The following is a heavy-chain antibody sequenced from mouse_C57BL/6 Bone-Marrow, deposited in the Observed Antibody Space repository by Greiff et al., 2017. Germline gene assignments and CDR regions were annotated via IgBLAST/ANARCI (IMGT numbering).Heavy chain of an antibody. J-gene: IGHJ2*01. CDR1: GYTFTSYW. CDR3: ARSIYYGSSLDY. V-gene: IGHV1-69*01. CDR2: IDPSDSYT. Sequence: QVQLQQPGAELVMPGASVKMSCKASGYTFTSYWMHWVKQRPGQGLEWIGEIDPSDSYTNYNQKFTGKSTLTVAKSSSTAYMQLSSLTSEDSAVYYCARSIYYGSSLDYWGQGTTLTVSS. D-gene: IGHD1-1*01.